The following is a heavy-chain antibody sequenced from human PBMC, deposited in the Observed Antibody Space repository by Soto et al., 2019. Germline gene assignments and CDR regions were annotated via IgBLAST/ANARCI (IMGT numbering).Heavy chain of an antibody. CDR2: IYYSGST. CDR3: ARGGGITMVRGVIDY. V-gene: IGHV4-31*03. J-gene: IGHJ4*02. Sequence: QVQLQESGPGLVKPSQTLSLTCTVSGGSISSGGYYWSWIRQHPGKGLEWIGYIYYSGSTYYNPSLKSRVTISVDTSKNQFSLKLSSVTAADTAVYYCARGGGITMVRGVIDYWGQGTLVTVSS. D-gene: IGHD3-10*01. CDR1: GGSISSGGYY.